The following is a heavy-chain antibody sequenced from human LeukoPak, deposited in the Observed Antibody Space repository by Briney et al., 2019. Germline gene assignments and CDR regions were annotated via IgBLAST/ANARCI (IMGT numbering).Heavy chain of an antibody. J-gene: IGHJ6*02. Sequence: SETLSLTCAVYGGSFSGYYWSWIRQPPGKGLEWIGEINHSGSTNYNPPLKSRVTISVDTSKNQFSLKLSSVTAADTAVYYCVSSSYYYGMDVWGQGTTVTVSS. V-gene: IGHV4-34*01. D-gene: IGHD6-6*01. CDR3: VSSSYYYGMDV. CDR1: GGSFSGYY. CDR2: INHSGST.